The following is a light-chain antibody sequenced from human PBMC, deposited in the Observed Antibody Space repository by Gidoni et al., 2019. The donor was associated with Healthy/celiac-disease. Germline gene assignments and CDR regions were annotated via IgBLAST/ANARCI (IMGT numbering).Light chain of an antibody. CDR2: GKN. V-gene: IGLV3-19*01. CDR1: SLSSYY. Sequence: SSELTQDPAVSVALGQTVRITSQGDSLSSYYASWYQQKPGPAPVLVIYGKNNRPSGIPDRFSGSSSGNTASLTITGAQAEDEADYYCNSRDSSGNHVVFGGGTKLTVL. CDR3: NSRDSSGNHVV. J-gene: IGLJ2*01.